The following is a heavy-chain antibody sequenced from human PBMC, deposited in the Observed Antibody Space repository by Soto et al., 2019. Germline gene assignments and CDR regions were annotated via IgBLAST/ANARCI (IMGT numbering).Heavy chain of an antibody. CDR1: GYTFTSYG. D-gene: IGHD2-2*01. Sequence: QVQLVQSGAEVKKPGASVKVSCKASGYTFTSYGISWVRQAPGQGLEWMGWISAYNGNTNYAQKFQGRVTMTTDTTTSTAYIERRGLRSDDTAVYYCARERSDCISTSCYVGGEVDYWGQGTLVTVSS. CDR3: ARERSDCISTSCYVGGEVDY. J-gene: IGHJ4*02. V-gene: IGHV1-18*01. CDR2: ISAYNGNT.